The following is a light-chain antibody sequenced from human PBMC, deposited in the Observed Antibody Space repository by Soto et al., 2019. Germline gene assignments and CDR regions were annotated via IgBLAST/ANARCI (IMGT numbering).Light chain of an antibody. Sequence: DIRMTQSPSSLSASVGGGVTITCRASQSVSRFLNWYQQKPGKPPKLLIHTTSSLQSGVPSRFSGSGAGTDFTLTISTLQPEDFATYYCQQCDSTPQTFGGGTKVEI. CDR1: QSVSRF. J-gene: IGKJ4*01. CDR2: TTS. CDR3: QQCDSTPQT. V-gene: IGKV1-39*01.